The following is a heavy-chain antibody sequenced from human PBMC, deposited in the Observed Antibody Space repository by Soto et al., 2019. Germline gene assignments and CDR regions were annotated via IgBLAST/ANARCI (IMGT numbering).Heavy chain of an antibody. CDR1: GGSISSSSYY. V-gene: IGHV4-39*01. CDR2: IYYSGST. CDR3: ARLHSSILDY. Sequence: SETLSLTCTVSGGSISSSSYYWGWIRQPPGKGLEWIGSIYYSGSTYYNPSLKSRVTISVDTSKNQFSLKLSSVTAADTAVYYCARLHSSILDYWGQGTLVTVSS. D-gene: IGHD6-13*01. J-gene: IGHJ4*02.